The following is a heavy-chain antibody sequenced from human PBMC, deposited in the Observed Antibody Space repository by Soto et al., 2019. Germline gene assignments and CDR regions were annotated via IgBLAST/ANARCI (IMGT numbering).Heavy chain of an antibody. CDR2: IYSGGST. D-gene: IGHD1-26*01. Sequence: LRLSCAASGFTVSSNYMSWVRQAPGKGLEWVSVIYSGGSTYYADSVKGRFTISRDNSKSTLYLQMNSLRAEDTAVYYCGKGRSYYYYYGVDVWGQGTTVTVSS. CDR1: GFTVSSNY. J-gene: IGHJ6*02. CDR3: GKGRSYYYYYGVDV. V-gene: IGHV3-66*01.